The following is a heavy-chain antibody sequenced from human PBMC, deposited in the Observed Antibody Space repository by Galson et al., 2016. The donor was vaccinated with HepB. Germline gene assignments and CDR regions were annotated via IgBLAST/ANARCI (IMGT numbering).Heavy chain of an antibody. J-gene: IGHJ4*02. D-gene: IGHD3-22*01. CDR2: IKQDGSEK. V-gene: IGHV3-7*01. CDR3: ARVRDSSGYYLPDFDY. Sequence: SLRLSCAASGFTFSSFWMNWVRQAPGKGLEWVANIKQDGSEKYYVDSVKGRFTISRDNAESSLYLQMNSLRAEDTAVYYCARVRDSSGYYLPDFDYWGQGTLVTVSS. CDR1: GFTFSSFW.